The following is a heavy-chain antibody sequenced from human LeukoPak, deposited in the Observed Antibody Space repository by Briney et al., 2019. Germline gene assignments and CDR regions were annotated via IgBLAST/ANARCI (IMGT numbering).Heavy chain of an antibody. D-gene: IGHD6-13*01. CDR2: ISSSSSYI. V-gene: IGHV3-21*01. J-gene: IGHJ4*02. CDR3: ARDPIAAVTRHYFDY. CDR1: GFTFSSYS. Sequence: GGSLRLSCAASGFTFSSYSMNWVRQAPGKGLEWVSSISSSSSYIYCADSVKGRFTISRDNAKNSLYLQMNSLRAEDAAVYYCARDPIAAVTRHYFDYWGQGTLVTVSS.